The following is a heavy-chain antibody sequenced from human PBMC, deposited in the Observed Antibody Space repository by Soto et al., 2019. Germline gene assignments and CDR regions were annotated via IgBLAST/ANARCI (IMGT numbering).Heavy chain of an antibody. D-gene: IGHD2-15*01. CDR2: IYYGGST. J-gene: IGHJ4*02. Sequence: PSETLSLTCTVSGDSISTDYWSWIRQPPGKGLEWIGYIYYGGSTNYNPSLKSRVTISVDTSKNQFSLKLSSVTAADTAVYYCARRYGGTFDYWGQGTLVTVSS. CDR3: ARRYGGTFDY. CDR1: GDSISTDY. V-gene: IGHV4-59*08.